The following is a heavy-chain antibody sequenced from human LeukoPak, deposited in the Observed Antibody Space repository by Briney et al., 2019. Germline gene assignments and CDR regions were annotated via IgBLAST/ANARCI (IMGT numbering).Heavy chain of an antibody. J-gene: IGHJ5*02. V-gene: IGHV4-59*01. CDR2: IHYTGNT. D-gene: IGHD2-15*01. CDR3: ARGRGGGGTSNNWFDP. CDR1: GASISGYY. Sequence: SETLSLTCTVSGASISGYYWSWIRQPPGKGLDYIGCIHYTGNTNYNPSLKSRVTISVDTSKNQFSLKLSAVTAADTAVYYCARGRGGGGTSNNWFDPWGQGTHVIVSS.